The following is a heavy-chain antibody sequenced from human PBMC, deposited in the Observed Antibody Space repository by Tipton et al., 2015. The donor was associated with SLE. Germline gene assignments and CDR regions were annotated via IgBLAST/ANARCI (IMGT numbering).Heavy chain of an antibody. Sequence: TLSLTCTVSGGSVSSGSYYWSWIRQPPGKGLEWIGYIYYSGSTNYNPSLKSRVTISVDTSKNQFSLKLSPVTAADTAVYYCASQVAGYNWFDPWGQGTLVTVSP. CDR1: GGSVSSGSYY. D-gene: IGHD6-19*01. J-gene: IGHJ5*02. CDR3: ASQVAGYNWFDP. CDR2: IYYSGST. V-gene: IGHV4-61*01.